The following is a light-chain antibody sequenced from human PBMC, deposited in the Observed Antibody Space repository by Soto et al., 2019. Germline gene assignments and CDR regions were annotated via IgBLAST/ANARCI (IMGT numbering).Light chain of an antibody. Sequence: QTVVTQEPSFSVSPGGTVTLTCGLSSGSVSTSYYPSWYQQTPGQAPRTLIYSTNTRSSGVPDRFSGSILGNKAALTITGAQADDESDYYCVLYMGSGSFFGTGTKVTVL. V-gene: IGLV8-61*01. CDR1: SGSVSTSYY. J-gene: IGLJ1*01. CDR3: VLYMGSGSF. CDR2: STN.